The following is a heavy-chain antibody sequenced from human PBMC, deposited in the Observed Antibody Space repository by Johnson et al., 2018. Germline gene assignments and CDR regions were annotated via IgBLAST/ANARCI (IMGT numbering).Heavy chain of an antibody. J-gene: IGHJ4*02. D-gene: IGHD5-18*01. V-gene: IGHV3-74*01. CDR3: ARDLHLGYSYGPAHY. CDR2: INIDGSST. CDR1: GFTFSGYW. Sequence: VQLVESGGGLVQPGGSLRLSCATSGFTFSGYWMHWVRQAPGKGLVWVSRINIDGSSTRYADSVKGRVTLSRDNAKNTLYLQMNSLRVEDTAVYYCARDLHLGYSYGPAHYWGQGTLVTVSS.